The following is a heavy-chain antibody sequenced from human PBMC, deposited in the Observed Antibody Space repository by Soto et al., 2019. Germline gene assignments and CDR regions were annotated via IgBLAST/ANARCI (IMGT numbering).Heavy chain of an antibody. J-gene: IGHJ4*02. D-gene: IGHD6-19*01. V-gene: IGHV2-5*02. CDR1: GFSLSSTRMA. Sequence: SGPTLVNPTQTLTLTCTFSGFSLSSTRMAVGWIRQPPGKTLEWLALIYWDDDKRYSPLLKSRLTITKDTSKNQVVLTMSNMDPVDTARYYCAHIVVAGLGYYFDYWGQGTLVTVSS. CDR3: AHIVVAGLGYYFDY. CDR2: IYWDDDK.